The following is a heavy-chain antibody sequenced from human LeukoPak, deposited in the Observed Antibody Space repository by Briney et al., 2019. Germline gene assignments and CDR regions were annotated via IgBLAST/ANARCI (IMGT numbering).Heavy chain of an antibody. V-gene: IGHV1-18*01. CDR3: ARHFRGGYDFWSGYYTGYNWFDP. CDR2: ISAYNGNT. D-gene: IGHD3-3*01. Sequence: ASVKVSCKASGYTCTSYGISWVRQAPGQGLEWMGWISAYNGNTNYAQKLQGRVTMTTDTSTSTAYMELRSLRSDDTAVYYCARHFRGGYDFWSGYYTGYNWFDPWGQGTLVTVSS. J-gene: IGHJ5*02. CDR1: GYTCTSYG.